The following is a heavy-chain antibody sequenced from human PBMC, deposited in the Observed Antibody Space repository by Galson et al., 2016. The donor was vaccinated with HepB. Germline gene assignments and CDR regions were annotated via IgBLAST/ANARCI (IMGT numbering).Heavy chain of an antibody. CDR3: GGGGGSVVVVTFDY. CDR1: GGTFSSFA. CDR2: IIPIFGSA. D-gene: IGHD2-21*02. V-gene: IGHV1-69*06. Sequence: SVKVSCKASGGTFSSFAISWMRQAPGQGLEWMGGIIPIFGSATYAQKFQGRLTITADKSTNTASMELSSLTSEDTAVYYCGGGGGSVVVVTFDYWGQGTLVTVSS. J-gene: IGHJ4*02.